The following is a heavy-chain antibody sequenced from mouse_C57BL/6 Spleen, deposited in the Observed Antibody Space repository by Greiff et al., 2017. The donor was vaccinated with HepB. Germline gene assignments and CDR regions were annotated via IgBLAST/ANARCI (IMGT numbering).Heavy chain of an antibody. Sequence: EVQRVESGGGLVKPGGSLKLSCAASGFTFSSYTMSWVRQTPEKRLEWVATISGGGGNTYYPDSVKGRFTISRDNAKNTLYLQMSSLRSEDTALYYCARRAYYYGSSYFDYWGQGTTLTVSS. CDR2: ISGGGGNT. V-gene: IGHV5-9*01. J-gene: IGHJ2*01. D-gene: IGHD1-1*01. CDR1: GFTFSSYT. CDR3: ARRAYYYGSSYFDY.